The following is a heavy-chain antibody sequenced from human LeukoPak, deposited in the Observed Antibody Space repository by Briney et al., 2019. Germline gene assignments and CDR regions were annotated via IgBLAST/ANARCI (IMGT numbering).Heavy chain of an antibody. D-gene: IGHD7-27*01. J-gene: IGHJ2*01. CDR3: AGPTGDPRYWYFDL. CDR1: GYSISSGYY. V-gene: IGHV4-38-2*01. Sequence: PSETLSLTCAVSGYSISSGYYWGWIRQPPGKGLEWIGSIYHSGSTYYNPSLKSRVTISVDTSKNQFSLKLSSVTAADTAVYYCAGPTGDPRYWYFDLWGRGTLVTVSS. CDR2: IYHSGST.